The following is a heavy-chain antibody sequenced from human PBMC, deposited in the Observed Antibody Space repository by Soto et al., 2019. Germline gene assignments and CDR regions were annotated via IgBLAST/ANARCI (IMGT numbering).Heavy chain of an antibody. D-gene: IGHD2-2*01. CDR2: LNPSDGAT. CDR1: GYSFTNYY. CDR3: ATEPLGGLPVPDDY. Sequence: ASVKVSCKASGYSFTNYYIHWVRQAPGEGLQWMGLLNPSDGATTYAQIFQGRVTMTSDTSTRTVYMELSGLRSEDTAVYFCATEPLGGLPVPDDYWGQGTLVTVSS. V-gene: IGHV1-46*01. J-gene: IGHJ4*02.